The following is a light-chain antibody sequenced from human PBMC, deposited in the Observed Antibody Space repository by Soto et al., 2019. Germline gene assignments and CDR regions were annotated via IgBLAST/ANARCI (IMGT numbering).Light chain of an antibody. J-gene: IGLJ2*01. CDR3: QSYDSSLSRV. V-gene: IGLV1-40*01. Sequence: QSVLTQPPSVSGAPGQRVTISCTGSSSNIGAGYDVHWYQQLPGTAPKLLISGNSNRPSGVPDRFSGSKPGTSASLAITGLQAEDAADYCCQSYDSSLSRVFGGGTKLTVL. CDR1: SSNIGAGYD. CDR2: GNS.